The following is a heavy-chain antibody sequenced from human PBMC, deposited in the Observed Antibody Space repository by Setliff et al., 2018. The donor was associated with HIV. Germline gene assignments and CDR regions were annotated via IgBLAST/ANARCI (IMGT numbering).Heavy chain of an antibody. CDR1: GFTFDRFW. V-gene: IGHV3-74*01. CDR2: VNGDGSST. D-gene: IGHD5-12*01. Sequence: GESLKISCAASGFTFDRFWMHWVRQAPGKGLVWVSRVNGDGSSTTYADSVKDRFTISRDNAKNTLYLQMNSLRAEDTGVYYCHSGYDTEEQSYFDYWGQGALVTVSS. CDR3: HSGYDTEEQSYFDY. J-gene: IGHJ4*02.